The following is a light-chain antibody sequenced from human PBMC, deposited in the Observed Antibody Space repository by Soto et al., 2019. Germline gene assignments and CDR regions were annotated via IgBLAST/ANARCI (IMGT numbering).Light chain of an antibody. CDR2: GAS. V-gene: IGKV3-20*01. Sequence: EIVLTQSPATLSLSPGERATLSCRASQSVAGSYLAWYQQKPGQAPRLLIYGASTRATGIPDRFSGSGSGTDFTLTISRLEPEDSAVYYCQQYGSSPTWTFGQGTKVDIK. CDR3: QQYGSSPTWT. CDR1: QSVAGSY. J-gene: IGKJ1*01.